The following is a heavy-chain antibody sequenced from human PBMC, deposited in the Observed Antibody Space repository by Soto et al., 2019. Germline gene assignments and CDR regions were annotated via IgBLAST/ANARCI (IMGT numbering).Heavy chain of an antibody. Sequence: EVQLVETGGGLIQPGGSLRLSCAASGFTVNSNYMSWVRQAPGRGLEWVSVIYGGGSTYYADSVKGRFTISRDNSKNTVYLQMNSLRAEDTAVYYCARGEWSTWFDPWGQGTLVTVSS. J-gene: IGHJ5*02. V-gene: IGHV3-53*02. CDR1: GFTVNSNY. D-gene: IGHD3-3*01. CDR2: IYGGGST. CDR3: ARGEWSTWFDP.